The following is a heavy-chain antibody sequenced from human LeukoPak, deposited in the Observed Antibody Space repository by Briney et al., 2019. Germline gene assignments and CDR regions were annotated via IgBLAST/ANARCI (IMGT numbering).Heavy chain of an antibody. CDR1: GYTFTSYD. D-gene: IGHD6-19*01. J-gene: IGHJ4*02. V-gene: IGHV1-8*01. CDR2: MNPNSGNT. CDR3: ARYSSRAAFDY. Sequence: ASVKVSCKASGYTFTSYDINWVRQATGQGLEWMEWMNPNSGNTGYAQKFRGRVTMTRNTSISTAYMELSSLRSEDTAVYYCARYSSRAAFDYWGQGTLVTVSS.